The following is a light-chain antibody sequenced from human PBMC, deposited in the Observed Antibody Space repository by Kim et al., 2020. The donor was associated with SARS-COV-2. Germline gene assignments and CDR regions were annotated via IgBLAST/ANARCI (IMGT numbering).Light chain of an antibody. Sequence: SITIACTGTSSDVGGYNYVSWYQQHPGKAPKLTIYDVRNRPSGVSNRFSGSKSGNTASLTISGLQAENEADYYCSSYTSSSTPRYVFGTGTKVTVL. J-gene: IGLJ1*01. CDR3: SSYTSSSTPRYV. CDR2: DVR. V-gene: IGLV2-14*03. CDR1: SSDVGGYNY.